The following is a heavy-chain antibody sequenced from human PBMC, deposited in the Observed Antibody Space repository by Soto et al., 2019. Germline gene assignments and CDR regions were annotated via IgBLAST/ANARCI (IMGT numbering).Heavy chain of an antibody. CDR3: AITLVVPAATYYYYYGMDV. J-gene: IGHJ6*02. CDR1: GGTFSSYA. D-gene: IGHD2-2*01. V-gene: IGHV1-69*13. Sequence: ASVKVSCKASGGTFSSYAISWVRQAPGQGLEWMGGIIPTFGTANYAQKFQGRVTITADESTSTAYMELSSLRSEDTAVYYCAITLVVPAATYYYYYGMDVWGQGTTVTVSS. CDR2: IIPTFGTA.